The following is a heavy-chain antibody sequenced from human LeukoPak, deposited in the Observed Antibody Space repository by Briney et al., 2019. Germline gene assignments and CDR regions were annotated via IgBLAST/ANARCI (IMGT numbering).Heavy chain of an antibody. CDR3: ARDAPYDTSGYYYISYFDY. V-gene: IGHV1-2*02. J-gene: IGHJ4*02. CDR2: INPNRGGT. D-gene: IGHD3-22*01. CDR1: GYIFTDYY. Sequence: ASVKVSCKASGYIFTDYYIHWVRQAPGQGLEWMGWINPNRGGTSYAQKFQGRVTMTRDTSIKTVYMELSRLRSDDTAVYYCARDAPYDTSGYYYISYFDYWGQGTLVTVSS.